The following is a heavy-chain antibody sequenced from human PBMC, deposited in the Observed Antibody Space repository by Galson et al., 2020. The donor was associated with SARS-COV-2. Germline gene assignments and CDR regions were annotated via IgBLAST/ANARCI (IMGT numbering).Heavy chain of an antibody. CDR3: ARGPQEYCSGGSCNYYFDY. J-gene: IGHJ4*02. CDR1: GGSFSGYY. CDR2: INHSGST. Sequence: SETLSLTCAVYGGSFSGYYWSWIRQPPGKGLEWIGEINHSGSTNYNPSLKSRVTISVDTSKNQFSLKLSSVTAADTAVYYCARGPQEYCSGGSCNYYFDYWGQGTLVTVSS. D-gene: IGHD2-15*01. V-gene: IGHV4-34*01.